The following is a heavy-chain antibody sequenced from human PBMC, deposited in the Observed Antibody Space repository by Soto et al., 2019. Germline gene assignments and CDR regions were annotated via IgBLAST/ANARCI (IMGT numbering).Heavy chain of an antibody. J-gene: IGHJ6*02. CDR2: IYESGTT. CDR1: GDSISGGRYY. CDR3: ARDRGFGMDV. Sequence: QVQLQESGPGLVKPSQTLSLTCTVSGDSISGGRYYWNWIRQHPGKGLEWIGNIYESGTTYYNPSLKSRLIISEDTSKNQFSLRLNSVTAADTAVYYCARDRGFGMDVWGQGTTVTVSS. V-gene: IGHV4-31*03.